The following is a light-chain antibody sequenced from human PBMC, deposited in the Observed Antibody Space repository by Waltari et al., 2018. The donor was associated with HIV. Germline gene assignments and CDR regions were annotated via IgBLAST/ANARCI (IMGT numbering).Light chain of an antibody. CDR1: PTDIGPYNF. J-gene: IGLJ1*01. CDR3: CSYVTGSPFPYA. CDR2: DGT. Sequence: QSALTQPAAVSGSPGQSITISCAATPTDIGPYNFVSWYQQNPGKAPKLIIYDGTKRPSGVSYRFSASRSGNTASLTISGLLTEDEADYYCCSYVTGSPFPYAFGTGTKVTVL. V-gene: IGLV2-23*03.